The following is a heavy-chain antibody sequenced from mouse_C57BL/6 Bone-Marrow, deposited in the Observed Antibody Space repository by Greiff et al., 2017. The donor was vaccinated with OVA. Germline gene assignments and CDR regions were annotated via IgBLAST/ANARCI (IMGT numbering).Heavy chain of an antibody. CDR1: GFNIKDDY. CDR3: TSYGNFDY. V-gene: IGHV14-4*01. Sequence: VQLKESGAELVRPGASVKLSCTASGFNIKDDYMHWVKQRPEQGLEWIGWIDPENGYTEYASKFQGKATITADTSSNTAYLQLSSLTSEDTAVYYCTSYGNFDYWGQGTTLTVSS. CDR2: IDPENGYT. D-gene: IGHD2-1*01. J-gene: IGHJ2*01.